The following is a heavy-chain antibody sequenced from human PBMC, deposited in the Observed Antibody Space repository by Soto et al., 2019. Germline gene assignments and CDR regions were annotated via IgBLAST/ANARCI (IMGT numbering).Heavy chain of an antibody. CDR2: ISYDGSNK. D-gene: IGHD2-2*01. CDR1: GFTFSSYG. CDR3: AKDLRFSSYCSSTSCYGAFDI. V-gene: IGHV3-30*18. Sequence: PGGSLRLSCAASGFTFSSYGMHWVRQAPGKGLEWVAVISYDGSNKYYADSVKGRFTISRDNSKNTLYLQMNSLRAEDTAVYYCAKDLRFSSYCSSTSCYGAFDIWGQGTMVTVS. J-gene: IGHJ3*02.